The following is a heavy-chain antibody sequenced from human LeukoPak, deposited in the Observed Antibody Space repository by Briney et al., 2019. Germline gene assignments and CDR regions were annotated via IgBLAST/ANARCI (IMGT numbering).Heavy chain of an antibody. CDR2: ISGSGGNT. Sequence: GGSLRLSCEGSGFTFNSYPMGWVRQPPGKGLEWVSTISGSGGNTYYADSVKGRFTISRDNAKDTLYLQMNSLRAGDTAVYYCARGENTYIDYWGQGTLVTVSS. CDR3: ARGENTYIDY. CDR1: GFTFNSYP. D-gene: IGHD3-16*01. V-gene: IGHV3-23*01. J-gene: IGHJ4*02.